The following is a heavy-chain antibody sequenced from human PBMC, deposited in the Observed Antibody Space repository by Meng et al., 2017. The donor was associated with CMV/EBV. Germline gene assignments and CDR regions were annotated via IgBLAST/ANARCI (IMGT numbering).Heavy chain of an antibody. CDR2: ICPGDSDT. D-gene: IGHD6-13*01. J-gene: IGHJ6*02. CDR1: GYSFTSYW. Sequence: GESLKISCKGSGYSFTSYWIGWVRQMPGKGLEWMGIICPGDSDTRYSPSFQGQVTISADKSISTAYLQWSSLKASDTAMYYCARTNTPQYSSSWYRYYYYGMDVWGQGTTVTVSS. CDR3: ARTNTPQYSSSWYRYYYYGMDV. V-gene: IGHV5-51*01.